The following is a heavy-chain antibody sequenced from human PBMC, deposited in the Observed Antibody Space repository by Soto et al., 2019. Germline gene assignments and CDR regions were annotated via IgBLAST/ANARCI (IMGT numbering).Heavy chain of an antibody. CDR1: GGSISSFYYF. J-gene: IGHJ5*02. CDR2: LYYSGNT. D-gene: IGHD2-15*01. Sequence: QLQLQESGPGLVKPSETLSLTCTVSGGSISSFYYFWGWIRQPPGKGLEWIGSLYYSGNTYYNPSLQSRVTISVDTSKKQCTLTLRSVTAADTAVYYCARGGGSTFNWFDPWGQGTLVTVSP. CDR3: ARGGGSTFNWFDP. V-gene: IGHV4-39*01.